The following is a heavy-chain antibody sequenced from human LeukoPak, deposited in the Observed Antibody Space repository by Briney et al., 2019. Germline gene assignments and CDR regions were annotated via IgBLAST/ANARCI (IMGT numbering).Heavy chain of an antibody. CDR2: IFPGDADT. Sequence: GESLKISCEGPGYSFSSLLIGWVRKMPGKGLEWMGVIFPGDADTRYSPSFQGRVTISADTSISTAYLQWSSLAASDTAIYYCARHFTTLGSYYVSSRNYYSYYWSQGTLVTVSS. D-gene: IGHD3-22*01. V-gene: IGHV5-51*01. CDR3: ARHFTTLGSYYVSSRNYYSYY. J-gene: IGHJ4*02. CDR1: GYSFSSLL.